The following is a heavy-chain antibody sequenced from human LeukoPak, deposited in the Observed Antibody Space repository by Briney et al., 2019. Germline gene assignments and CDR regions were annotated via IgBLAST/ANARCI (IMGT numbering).Heavy chain of an antibody. CDR3: ASLTVTGGSLSDY. J-gene: IGHJ4*02. V-gene: IGHV3-48*03. CDR1: GFTFSNYD. Sequence: GGSLRLSCVASGFTFSNYDMNWVRQVPGKGLEWVSYISNSGSSKYYVDFVKGRFTISRDNAKNSLYLQMNSLRAEDTAVYYCASLTVTGGSLSDYWGQGTLVTVSS. D-gene: IGHD2-15*01. CDR2: ISNSGSSK.